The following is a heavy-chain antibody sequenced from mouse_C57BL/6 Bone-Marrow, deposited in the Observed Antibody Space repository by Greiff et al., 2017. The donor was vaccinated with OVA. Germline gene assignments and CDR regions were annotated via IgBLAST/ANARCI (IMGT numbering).Heavy chain of an antibody. Sequence: EVQLQQSGPGLVKPSQSLSLTCSVTGYSITSGYYWNWIRQFPGNKLEWMGYISYDGSNNYNPSLKNRISITRDTSKNQFFLKLNSVTTEDTATYYCARNWGYWGQGTTLTVSS. CDR3: ARNWGY. CDR2: ISYDGSN. CDR1: GYSITSGYY. J-gene: IGHJ2*01. D-gene: IGHD4-1*01. V-gene: IGHV3-6*01.